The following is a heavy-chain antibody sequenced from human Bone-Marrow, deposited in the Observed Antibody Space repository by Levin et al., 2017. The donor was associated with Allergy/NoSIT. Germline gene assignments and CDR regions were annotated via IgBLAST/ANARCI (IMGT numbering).Heavy chain of an antibody. Sequence: LSLTCATSGFTFSDYSMNWVRQAPGKGLEWVSSISSFNSFIYYSDPVKGRFTISRDNAKNSVFLQMDNLRRDDTAVYFCARNRFCTGGSCDDAFDIWGQGTTVTVSS. D-gene: IGHD2-15*01. J-gene: IGHJ3*02. V-gene: IGHV3-21*01. CDR3: ARNRFCTGGSCDDAFDI. CDR1: GFTFSDYS. CDR2: ISSFNSFI.